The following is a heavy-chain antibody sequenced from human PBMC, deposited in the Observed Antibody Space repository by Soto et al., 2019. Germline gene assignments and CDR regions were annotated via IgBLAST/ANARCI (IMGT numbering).Heavy chain of an antibody. V-gene: IGHV1-18*01. CDR1: GYTFASYA. J-gene: IGHJ4*02. CDR2: ISAYNGNT. CDR3: ARDPPPPDY. Sequence: QVQLVQSGAEVKKPGASVKVSCKASGYTFASYAISWMRQAPGQGLEWMGWISAYNGNTNYAQKLPGRVTLTTATSTSTAYMELRSLRPGDTAVYYCARDPPPPDYWGQGTLVPVSS.